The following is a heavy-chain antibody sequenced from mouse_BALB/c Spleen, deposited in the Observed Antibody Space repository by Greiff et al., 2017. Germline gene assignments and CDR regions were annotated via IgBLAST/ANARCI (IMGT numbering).Heavy chain of an antibody. CDR3: ARGAYDYDAY. D-gene: IGHD2-4*01. Sequence: EVQRVESGGGLVKPGGSLKLSCAASGFTFSSYAMSWVRQTPEKRLEWVASISSGGSTYYPDSVKGRFTISRDNARNILYLQMSSLRSEDTAMYYCARGAYDYDAYWGQGTLVTVSA. CDR2: ISSGGST. CDR1: GFTFSSYA. J-gene: IGHJ3*01. V-gene: IGHV5-6-5*01.